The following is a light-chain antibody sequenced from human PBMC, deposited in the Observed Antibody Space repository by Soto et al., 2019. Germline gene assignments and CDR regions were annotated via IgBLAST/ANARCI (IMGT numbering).Light chain of an antibody. J-gene: IGKJ1*01. CDR3: QQYGSSPAT. V-gene: IGKV3-20*01. CDR1: QSVSSSY. CDR2: GAS. Sequence: EIVLTQSPGTLSLSPGEIATLSCRASQSVSSSYLAWYQQKPGQAPRLLIYGASSRATGIPDRFSGSWSGTDCTLTISRLEPEDVAVYYCQQYGSSPATFGQGTKVDIK.